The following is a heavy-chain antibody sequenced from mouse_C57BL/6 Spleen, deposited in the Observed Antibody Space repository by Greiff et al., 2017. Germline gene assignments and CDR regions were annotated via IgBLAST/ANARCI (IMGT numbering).Heavy chain of an antibody. Sequence: QVQLKQSGAELVRPGASVTLSCKASGYTFTDYEMHWVKQTPVHGLEWIGAIDPETGGTAYNQKFKGKAILTADKSSSTAYMELRSLTSEDSAVYYCTRSGGYYYALDYWGQGTSVTVSS. J-gene: IGHJ4*01. V-gene: IGHV1-15*01. CDR1: GYTFTDYE. CDR2: IDPETGGT. CDR3: TRSGGYYYALDY. D-gene: IGHD2-2*01.